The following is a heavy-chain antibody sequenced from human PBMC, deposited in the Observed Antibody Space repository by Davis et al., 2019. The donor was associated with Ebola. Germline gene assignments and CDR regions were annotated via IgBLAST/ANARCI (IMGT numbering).Heavy chain of an antibody. CDR2: ISAYNGNT. Sequence: ASVKVSCKASGGTFSSYAISWVRQAPGQGLEWMGWISAYNGNTNYAQKLQGRVTMTTDTSTSTAYMELRSLRSDDTAVYYCARASTMVRATNWFDPWGQGTLVTVSS. CDR3: ARASTMVRATNWFDP. D-gene: IGHD3-10*01. CDR1: GGTFSSYA. V-gene: IGHV1-18*01. J-gene: IGHJ5*02.